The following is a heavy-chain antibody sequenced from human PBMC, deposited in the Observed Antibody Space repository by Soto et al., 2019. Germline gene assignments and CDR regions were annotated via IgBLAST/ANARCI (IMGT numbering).Heavy chain of an antibody. Sequence: QVQLQQWGAGLLKPSETLSLTCAVYGGSFSGYYWSWIRQPPGKGLEWIGEINHRGSTNYNPSLKSRVTISVDTSKNQFSLKLSSVTAAGTAVYYCARGIKDYCGSGIHKRGNYMDVWGKGTTGTVSS. CDR3: ARGIKDYCGSGIHKRGNYMDV. CDR1: GGSFSGYY. D-gene: IGHD3-10*01. CDR2: INHRGST. V-gene: IGHV4-34*01. J-gene: IGHJ6*03.